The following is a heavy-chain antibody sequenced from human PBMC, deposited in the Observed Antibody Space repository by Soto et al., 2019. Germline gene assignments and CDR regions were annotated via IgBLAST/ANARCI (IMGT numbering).Heavy chain of an antibody. J-gene: IGHJ4*02. CDR2: ISGNGVVT. CDR1: GFTFSSYA. D-gene: IGHD5-12*01. CDR3: ATIRDGGGSDY. V-gene: IGHV3-23*01. Sequence: EVQLLESGGGLVQPGGSLRLSCAASGFTFSSYAFTWIRQAPGKGLEWVSSISGNGVVTFYTDSVKGRFTISRDNARNTLYVQMSNLRAEDTALYYCATIRDGGGSDYWGQGTLVTVSS.